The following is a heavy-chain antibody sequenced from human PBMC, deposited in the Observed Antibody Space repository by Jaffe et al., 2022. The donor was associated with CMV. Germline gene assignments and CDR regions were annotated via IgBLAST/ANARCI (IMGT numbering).Heavy chain of an antibody. V-gene: IGHV5-51*01. CDR2: IYPIDSDT. J-gene: IGHJ4*02. CDR3: ARLPHYDLLTGSQPYYFDY. D-gene: IGHD3-9*01. Sequence: EVQLVQSGAEVKKPGESLKISCKGSENSFRTYWIGWVRQMPGKGLEWMGIIYPIDSDTRYSPSFEGQVIISVDKSANTAYLQWSSLKASDTAIYYCARLPHYDLLTGSQPYYFDYWGQGTLVTVSP. CDR1: ENSFRTYW.